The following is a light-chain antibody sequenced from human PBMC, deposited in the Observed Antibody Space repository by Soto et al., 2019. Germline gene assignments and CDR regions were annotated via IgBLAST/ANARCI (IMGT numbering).Light chain of an antibody. J-gene: IGKJ1*01. CDR1: QSIGSN. CDR2: DSS. CDR3: QQYNKWPPWT. V-gene: IGKV3-15*01. Sequence: EIVMTQSPATLSVSPGERATLSCRASQSIGSNLAWYQQKPGQAPRLVIYDSSIRASDFPARFSGSGSGTEFTLTISGLQSDDFAVYFCQQYNKWPPWTFGHGTKVEIK.